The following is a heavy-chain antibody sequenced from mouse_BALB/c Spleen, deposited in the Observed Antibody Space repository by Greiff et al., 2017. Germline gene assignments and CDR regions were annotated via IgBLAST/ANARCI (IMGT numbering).Heavy chain of an antibody. Sequence: VQLQQSGAELMKPGASVKISCKATGYTFSSYWIEWVKQRPGHGLEWIGEILPGSGSTNYNEKFKGKATFTADTSSNTAYMQLSSLTSEDSAVYYCAGAAYYGNYFDYWGQGTTLTVSS. CDR3: AGAAYYGNYFDY. D-gene: IGHD2-10*01. V-gene: IGHV1-9*01. CDR2: ILPGSGST. J-gene: IGHJ2*01. CDR1: GYTFSSYW.